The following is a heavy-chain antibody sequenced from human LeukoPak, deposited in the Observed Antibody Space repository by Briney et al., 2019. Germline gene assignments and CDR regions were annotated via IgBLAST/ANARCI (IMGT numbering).Heavy chain of an antibody. CDR1: GYTFTSNY. V-gene: IGHV1-46*01. CDR3: ARDQEGFDY. J-gene: IGHJ4*02. Sequence: ASVTVSCKASGYTFTSNYIHWVRQAPGQGLGWMGMIYPRDGSTSYAQKFQGRVTVTRDTSTSTVHMELSGLRSEDTAVYYCARDQEGFDYWGQGTLVTVSS. CDR2: IYPRDGST.